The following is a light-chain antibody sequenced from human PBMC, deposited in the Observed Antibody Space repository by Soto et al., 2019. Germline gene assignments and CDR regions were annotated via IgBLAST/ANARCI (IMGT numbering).Light chain of an antibody. Sequence: SYELTQPPSVSVSPGQTARITCSGDALPKQYAYWYQQKQGQAPVLVIYKDSERPSGIPERFSGSSSGTTVTLTISGVPAEDEADYYCQSADSSGTYVVFGGGTKLTVL. V-gene: IGLV3-25*03. CDR3: QSADSSGTYVV. CDR1: ALPKQY. CDR2: KDS. J-gene: IGLJ2*01.